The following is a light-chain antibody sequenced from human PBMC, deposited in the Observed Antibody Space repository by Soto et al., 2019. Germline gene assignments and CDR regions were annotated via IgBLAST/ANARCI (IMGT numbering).Light chain of an antibody. V-gene: IGKV3-20*01. J-gene: IGKJ4*01. CDR3: QQYGSSPS. Sequence: EIVLTQSPGTLSLSLGERATLSCRASQSVSSSYLAWYQQKPGQAPRLLIYGASSRATGIPDRFSGSGSGTHFTLTISRLEPEDFTVYYCQQYGSSPSFGGGTKVEIK. CDR1: QSVSSSY. CDR2: GAS.